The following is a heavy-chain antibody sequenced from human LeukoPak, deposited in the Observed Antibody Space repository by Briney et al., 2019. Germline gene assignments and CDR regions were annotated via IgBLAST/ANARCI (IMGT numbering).Heavy chain of an antibody. V-gene: IGHV3-53*01. CDR3: AKRDHSDSSTYSPLFDH. Sequence: GGSLRLSCAASGFTFDSYEMNWVRQPPGKGLEWVSVIYSGGSTYYADSVKGRFTISRDNSKNTLYLQMNSLSPEDTAVYYCAKRDHSDSSTYSPLFDHWGQGTLVTVSS. D-gene: IGHD3-22*01. J-gene: IGHJ4*02. CDR2: IYSGGST. CDR1: GFTFDSYE.